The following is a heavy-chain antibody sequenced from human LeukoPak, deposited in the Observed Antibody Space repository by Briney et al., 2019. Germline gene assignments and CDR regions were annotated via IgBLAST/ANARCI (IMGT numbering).Heavy chain of an antibody. Sequence: SETLSLTCAVSGYSISSGYYWGWIRQPPGEGLEWIGSIYHSGSTYYNPSLKSRVTISVDTSKNQFSLKLSSVTAAGTAVYYCARIGCSGGSCYFDGWGQGTLVTVSS. CDR3: ARIGCSGGSCYFDG. V-gene: IGHV4-38-2*01. J-gene: IGHJ4*02. D-gene: IGHD2-15*01. CDR2: IYHSGST. CDR1: GYSISSGYY.